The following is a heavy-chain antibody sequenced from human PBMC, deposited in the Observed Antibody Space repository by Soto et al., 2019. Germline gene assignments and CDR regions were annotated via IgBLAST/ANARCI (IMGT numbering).Heavy chain of an antibody. V-gene: IGHV3-48*03. Sequence: GGSLRLSCVASRLTFSTYEMHWVRQAPGKGLEWVSYISSGGSAVYYADSVKGRFTISRDNTRNSLYLQMNSLRDEDTALYYCVRYCSTTLCNGVATRTFDYWGQGTLVTVSS. J-gene: IGHJ4*02. CDR1: RLTFSTYE. D-gene: IGHD2-2*01. CDR3: VRYCSTTLCNGVATRTFDY. CDR2: ISSGGSAV.